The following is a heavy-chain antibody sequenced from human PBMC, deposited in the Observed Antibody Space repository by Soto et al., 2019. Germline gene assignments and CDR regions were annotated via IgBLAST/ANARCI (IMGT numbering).Heavy chain of an antibody. V-gene: IGHV4-34*01. D-gene: IGHD3-3*01. CDR1: GGSFSGYY. J-gene: IGHJ6*02. CDR2: INHSGST. Sequence: SETLSLTCAVYGGSFSGYYWSWIRQPPGKGLEWIGEINHSGSTNYNPSLKSRVIISVDTSKNQFSLKLSSVTAADTAVYYCARVCQFVFLSGFYSLVSDYYYYYGMDVWGQGTTVTVSS. CDR3: ARVCQFVFLSGFYSLVSDYYYYYGMDV.